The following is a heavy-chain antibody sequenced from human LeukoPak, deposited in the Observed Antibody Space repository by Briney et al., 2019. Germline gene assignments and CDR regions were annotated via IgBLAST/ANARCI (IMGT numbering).Heavy chain of an antibody. D-gene: IGHD3-22*01. V-gene: IGHV1-18*01. Sequence: ASVKVSCKASGYTFTSYGISWVRQAPGQGLEWMGWISAYNGNTHYAQKFQGRVTITRNTSISTAYMELSSLRSEDTAVYYCARDQENDSSGYDYYYMDVWGKGTTVTVSS. CDR2: ISAYNGNT. J-gene: IGHJ6*03. CDR3: ARDQENDSSGYDYYYMDV. CDR1: GYTFTSYG.